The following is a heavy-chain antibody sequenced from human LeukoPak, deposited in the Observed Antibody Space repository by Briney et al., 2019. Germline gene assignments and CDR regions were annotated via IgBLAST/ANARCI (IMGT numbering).Heavy chain of an antibody. Sequence: SETLSLTCAVSGGSISSSNWWSWVRQPPGKGLEWIGEIYHSGSTNYNPSLKSRVTISVDKSKNQFSLKLSSVTAADTAVYYCARGTSRRVYGSGSQWDDYWGQGTLVTVSS. CDR1: GGSISSSNW. J-gene: IGHJ4*02. D-gene: IGHD3-10*01. CDR2: IYHSGST. V-gene: IGHV4-4*02. CDR3: ARGTSRRVYGSGSQWDDY.